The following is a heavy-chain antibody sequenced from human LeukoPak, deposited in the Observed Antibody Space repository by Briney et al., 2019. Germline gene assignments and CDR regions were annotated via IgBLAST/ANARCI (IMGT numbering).Heavy chain of an antibody. D-gene: IGHD5-18*01. CDR2: ISSSSSYI. V-gene: IGHV3-21*01. J-gene: IGHJ4*02. CDR1: GFTFSSYS. CDR3: AKGRGYSYGTVDY. Sequence: PGGSLRLSCAASGFTFSSYSMNWVRQASGTGLEWVSSISSSSSYIYYADSVKGRFTISRDNAKNSLYLQMNSRRAEDTAVYYCAKGRGYSYGTVDYGGQGTLVTVSS.